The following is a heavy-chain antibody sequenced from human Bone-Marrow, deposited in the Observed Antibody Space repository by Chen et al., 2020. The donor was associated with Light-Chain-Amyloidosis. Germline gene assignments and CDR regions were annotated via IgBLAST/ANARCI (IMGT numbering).Heavy chain of an antibody. D-gene: IGHD4-17*01. CDR2: IYYSGHT. V-gene: IGHV4-39*01. CDR1: GASISSSYCY. Sequence: QLQLQESGPGLVKPSETLSLTCTVSGASISSSYCYWGWIRQPPGKGLEWIGSIYYSGHTSYNPSLKSRIIIDVDTSKKQFSLKVNSVTAADTAVYFCACDGGNRWFDPWGQGALVTVSS. J-gene: IGHJ5*02. CDR3: ACDGGNRWFDP.